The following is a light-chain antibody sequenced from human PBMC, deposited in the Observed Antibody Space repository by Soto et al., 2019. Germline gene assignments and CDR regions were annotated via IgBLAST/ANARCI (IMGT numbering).Light chain of an antibody. CDR1: QGISSY. V-gene: IGKV1-8*01. CDR2: AAS. J-gene: IGKJ2*01. Sequence: AIRMTQSPSSLSASTGDRVTITCRASQGISSYLAWYQQKPGKAPKLLIYAASTLQSGVPSRFSGSGSGTDFTLTISCLQSEDFVTYYCQQYYSYPGTFGQGTKLEIK. CDR3: QQYYSYPGT.